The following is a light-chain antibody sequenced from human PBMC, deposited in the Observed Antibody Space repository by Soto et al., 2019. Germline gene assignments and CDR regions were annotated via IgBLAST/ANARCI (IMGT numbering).Light chain of an antibody. Sequence: QLVLTQSPSASASLGASVRLTCTLSSGHSTYAIAWHQQQPEKGPRYLMKVNSDGSHTKADGIPARFSGSSSGAERYLTISSLQSEDEADYSCQTWGTGIVFGGGTKLTVL. CDR3: QTWGTGIV. J-gene: IGLJ2*01. CDR2: VNSDGSH. V-gene: IGLV4-69*01. CDR1: SGHSTYA.